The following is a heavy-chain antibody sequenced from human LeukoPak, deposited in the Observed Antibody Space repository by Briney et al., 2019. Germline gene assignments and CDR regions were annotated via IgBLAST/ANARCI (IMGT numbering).Heavy chain of an antibody. D-gene: IGHD3-3*01. CDR2: IYTSGST. Sequence: SETLSLTCTVSGGSISSGSYYWSWIRQPAGKGLEWIGRIYTSGSTDYNPSLKSRVTISADTSKNQFSLRLSSVTAADTAVYYCARLQSGRFDYWGQGTLVTVSS. V-gene: IGHV4-61*02. CDR3: ARLQSGRFDY. J-gene: IGHJ4*02. CDR1: GGSISSGSYY.